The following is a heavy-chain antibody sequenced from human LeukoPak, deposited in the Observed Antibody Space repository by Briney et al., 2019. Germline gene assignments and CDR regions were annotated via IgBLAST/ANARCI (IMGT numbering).Heavy chain of an antibody. J-gene: IGHJ6*03. CDR1: GGSFSGYY. CDR2: INHSGST. CDR3: ARHYGSGSYYTPIYYYYYMDV. Sequence: SETLSLTCAVYGGSFSGYYWSWNRQPPGKGLEWIGEINHSGSTNYNPSLKSRVTISVDTSKNQFSLKLSSVTAADTAVYYCARHYGSGSYYTPIYYYYYMDVWGKGTTVTISS. D-gene: IGHD3-10*01. V-gene: IGHV4-34*01.